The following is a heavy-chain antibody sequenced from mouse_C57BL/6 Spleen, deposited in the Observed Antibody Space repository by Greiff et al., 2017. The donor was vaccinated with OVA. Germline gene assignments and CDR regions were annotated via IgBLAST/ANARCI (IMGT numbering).Heavy chain of an antibody. J-gene: IGHJ2*01. CDR3: ARAGGYDGFDY. CDR2: ISYDGSN. V-gene: IGHV3-6*01. D-gene: IGHD2-2*01. CDR1: GYSITSGYY. Sequence: EVKLQQSGPGLVKPSQSLSLTCSVTGYSITSGYYWNWIRQFPGNKLEWMGYISYDGSNNYNPSLKNRISITRDTSKNQFFLKLNSVTTEDTATYYCARAGGYDGFDYWGQGTTLTVSS.